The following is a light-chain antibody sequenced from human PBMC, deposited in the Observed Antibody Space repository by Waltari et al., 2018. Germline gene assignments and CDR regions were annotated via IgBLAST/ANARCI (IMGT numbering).Light chain of an antibody. J-gene: IGKJ4*01. CDR3: MQGQQAPLT. CDR2: LAS. V-gene: IGKV2-28*01. CDR1: RSIIHSNGYTY. Sequence: DIVMTQSPLSLSVTPGEPASISCRSSRSIIHSNGYTYLEWYLQKPGQSPQLRIYLASNRASWVPDRFSGSGSGTDFTLKISGVQAEDVGVYYCMQGQQAPLTFGGGTKVEIK.